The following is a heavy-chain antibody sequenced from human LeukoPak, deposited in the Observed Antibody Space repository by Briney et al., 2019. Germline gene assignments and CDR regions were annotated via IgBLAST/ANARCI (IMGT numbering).Heavy chain of an antibody. J-gene: IGHJ3*02. CDR3: AKDLGHYVILTGYRHDAFDI. Sequence: GGSLRLSCTAAGFTFSSYAMRWVRQAPGKGLEWVSAISGSGGSTYYADSVKGRFTISRDNSTNNLYLQMSSRRAEDEAVYYCAKDLGHYVILTGYRHDAFDIWGQGTMVTVSS. V-gene: IGHV3-23*01. CDR1: GFTFSSYA. CDR2: ISGSGGST. D-gene: IGHD3-9*01.